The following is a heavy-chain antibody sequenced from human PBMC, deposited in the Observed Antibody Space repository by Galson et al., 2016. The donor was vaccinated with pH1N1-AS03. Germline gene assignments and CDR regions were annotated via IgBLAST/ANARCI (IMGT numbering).Heavy chain of an antibody. Sequence: TLSLTCEVSGYSIRSDYYWGWLRQPPGKGLEWIGSVHHSGATWHNPSLKSRVTISVDTSKNQFSLRVNPVTVADTAVYYCAAPGGGSYSYWGQGKLVTVSS. CDR2: VHHSGAT. V-gene: IGHV4-38-2*01. D-gene: IGHD2-21*01. J-gene: IGHJ4*02. CDR1: GYSIRSDYY. CDR3: AAPGGGSYSY.